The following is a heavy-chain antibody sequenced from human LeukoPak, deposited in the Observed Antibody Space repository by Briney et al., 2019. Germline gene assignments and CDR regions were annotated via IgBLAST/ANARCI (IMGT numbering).Heavy chain of an antibody. Sequence: PGGSLRLSCAASGFTFSSYEMNWVRQAPGKGPEGVSYINDGGITIYYADSVKGRFTISRDNAKNSLYLQMNSLRAEDTAIYYCDRALRVVTDIPSHDYRDQGTLVTVSS. J-gene: IGHJ4*02. CDR1: GFTFSSYE. CDR2: INDGGITI. CDR3: DRALRVVTDIPSHDY. V-gene: IGHV3-48*03. D-gene: IGHD2-21*02.